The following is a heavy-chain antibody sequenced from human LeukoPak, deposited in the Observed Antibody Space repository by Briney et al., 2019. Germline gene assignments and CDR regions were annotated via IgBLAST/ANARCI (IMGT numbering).Heavy chain of an antibody. J-gene: IGHJ4*02. Sequence: PSQTLSLTCAVSGGSISSGGYSWSWIRQPPGKGLEWIGYIYHSGSTYYNPSLKSRVTISVDRSKNQFSLKLSPVTAADTAVYYCARGGYSYGGPFDYWGQGTLVTVSS. CDR3: ARGGYSYGGPFDY. V-gene: IGHV4-30-2*01. CDR2: IYHSGST. CDR1: GGSISSGGYS. D-gene: IGHD5-18*01.